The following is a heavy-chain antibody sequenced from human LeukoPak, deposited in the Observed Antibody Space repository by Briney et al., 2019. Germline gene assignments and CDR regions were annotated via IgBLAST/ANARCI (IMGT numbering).Heavy chain of an antibody. CDR2: IKSDGST. CDR1: GFTFSSYW. CDR3: ARAPSEIGGYYPEYFRH. Sequence: GGSLKLSCAASGFTFSSYWMHWVRQAPGKGLVWVSRIKSDGSTRYADSVKGRFTISRDNAKNTVSLQMNSLRAEDTGVYYCARAPSEIGGYYPEYFRHWGQGTLVTISP. J-gene: IGHJ1*01. V-gene: IGHV3-74*01. D-gene: IGHD3-22*01.